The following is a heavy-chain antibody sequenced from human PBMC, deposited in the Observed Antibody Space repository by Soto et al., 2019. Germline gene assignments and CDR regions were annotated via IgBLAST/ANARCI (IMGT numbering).Heavy chain of an antibody. D-gene: IGHD6-13*01. CDR2: IYTSGST. V-gene: IGHV4-4*07. CDR1: GGSISSYY. J-gene: IGHJ5*02. CDR3: ARDSGIAAAGRWFDP. Sequence: PSETLSLTCTVSGGSISSYYWSWIRQPAGKGLEWIGRIYTSGSTNYNPSLKSRVTMSVDTSKNQFSLKLSSVTAADTAVYYCARDSGIAAAGRWFDPWGQGNLVTVSS.